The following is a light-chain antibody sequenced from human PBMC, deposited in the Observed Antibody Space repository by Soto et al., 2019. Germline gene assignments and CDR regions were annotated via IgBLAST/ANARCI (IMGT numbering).Light chain of an antibody. CDR2: LGS. Sequence: EIVMTQSPLSLPVTPGEPASISCRSSLSLLHSNGYNYLDWYLQKPGQSPQLLIYLGSNRASGVPDRFSGSGSGTDFTLKISRVEAEDVGVYYCMQGLRGYTVGQGTKLEIK. V-gene: IGKV2-28*01. CDR1: LSLLHSNGYNY. J-gene: IGKJ2*01. CDR3: MQGLRGYT.